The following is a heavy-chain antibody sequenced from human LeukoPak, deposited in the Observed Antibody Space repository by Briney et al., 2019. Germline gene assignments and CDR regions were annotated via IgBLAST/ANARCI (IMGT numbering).Heavy chain of an antibody. V-gene: IGHV3-7*03. CDR3: ARWRLGYNSQSNYFDS. Sequence: GGSLRLSCAASGLTFSSYWMSRVRQAPGKGLEWVANIKKDGSEKYYVDSMKGRFTISRDNAKNSLYLQMNSLRAEDTAVYYCARWRLGYNSQSNYFDSWGQGTLVTVSS. D-gene: IGHD1-1*01. CDR2: IKKDGSEK. J-gene: IGHJ4*02. CDR1: GLTFSSYW.